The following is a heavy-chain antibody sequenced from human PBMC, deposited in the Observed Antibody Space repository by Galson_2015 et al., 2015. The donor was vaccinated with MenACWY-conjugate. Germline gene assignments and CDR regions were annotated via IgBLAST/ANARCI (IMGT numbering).Heavy chain of an antibody. CDR3: AQGAGSRCFVP. V-gene: IGHV3-23*01. D-gene: IGHD3-10*01. CDR1: GITFSSYA. J-gene: IGHJ5*02. CDR2: ISTTGGTT. Sequence: SLRLSCAASGITFSSYAMSWVRPAPGKGLEWVSSISTTGGTTYYADSVKGRFTISRDNSKNTLYLQMNSLRAGDTAVYYCAQGAGSRCFVPWGQGTLVIVSS.